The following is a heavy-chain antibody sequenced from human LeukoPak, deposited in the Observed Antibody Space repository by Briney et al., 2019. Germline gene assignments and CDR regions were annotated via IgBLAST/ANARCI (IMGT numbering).Heavy chain of an antibody. J-gene: IGHJ5*02. CDR3: ARETGLEQLNGWFDP. V-gene: IGHV1-2*02. CDR1: GYTFSDYY. CDR2: INPNSGGT. Sequence: ASVKVSCKASGYTFSDYYLQWVRQAPGQGLEWMGWINPNSGGTNYAQKFQGRVTMTRDTSISTVYMELSSLAYGDTAVYFCARETGLEQLNGWFDPWGQGSLVTVSS. D-gene: IGHD6-13*01.